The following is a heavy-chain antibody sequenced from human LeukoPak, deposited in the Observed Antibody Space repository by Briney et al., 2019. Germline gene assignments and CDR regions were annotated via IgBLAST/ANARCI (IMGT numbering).Heavy chain of an antibody. D-gene: IGHD3-10*01. Sequence: GGSLRLSCAASGFTFSDYYMSWIRQAPGKGLEWGSYISSSGSTIYYADSVKGRFTISRDNSKNTLYLQMNSLRAEDTAVYYCAKEGVGVTIVRGVMDVWGQGTTVTVSS. CDR2: ISSSGSTI. V-gene: IGHV3-11*01. CDR1: GFTFSDYY. J-gene: IGHJ6*02. CDR3: AKEGVGVTIVRGVMDV.